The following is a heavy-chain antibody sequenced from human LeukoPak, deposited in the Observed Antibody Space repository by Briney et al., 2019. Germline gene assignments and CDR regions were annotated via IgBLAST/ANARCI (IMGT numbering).Heavy chain of an antibody. CDR2: FDPEDGET. V-gene: IGHV1-24*01. Sequence: RASVKVSCKVSGYTLTELSMHWVRQAPGKGLEWMGGFDPEDGETIYAQKFQGRVTMTEDTSTDTAYMELSSLRSEDTAVYYCATDSYCSGGSCYLDYWGQGTLVTVSS. J-gene: IGHJ4*02. CDR3: ATDSYCSGGSCYLDY. CDR1: GYTLTELS. D-gene: IGHD2-15*01.